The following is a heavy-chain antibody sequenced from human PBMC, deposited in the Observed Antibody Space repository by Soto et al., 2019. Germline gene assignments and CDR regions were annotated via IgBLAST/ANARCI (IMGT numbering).Heavy chain of an antibody. CDR2: IRSKANSYAT. Sequence: GGSLRLSCAASGFTFSGSAMHWVRQASGKGLEWVGRIRSKANSYATAYAASVKGRFTISRDDSKNTAYLQMNSLKTEDTAVYYCTLQRGEQLGNLYYYYYMDVWGKGTTVTVSS. D-gene: IGHD7-27*01. J-gene: IGHJ6*03. V-gene: IGHV3-73*01. CDR1: GFTFSGSA. CDR3: TLQRGEQLGNLYYYYYMDV.